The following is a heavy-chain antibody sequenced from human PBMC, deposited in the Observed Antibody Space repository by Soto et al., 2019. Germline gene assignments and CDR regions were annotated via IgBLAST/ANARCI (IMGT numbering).Heavy chain of an antibody. Sequence: DVQLVESGGAVVQPGECLRLSCEVSGFTFSMYSMTWVRQAPGKGLERVAKIPQEGGDGHYADSVKGRFTISRDNAKNSVFLQMNNLRAADTAVYYCARDQLILPAHDFFYGSDVWGQGATVTVS. CDR1: GFTFSMYS. D-gene: IGHD2-21*02. CDR2: IPQEGGDG. J-gene: IGHJ6*02. CDR3: ARDQLILPAHDFFYGSDV. V-gene: IGHV3-7*03.